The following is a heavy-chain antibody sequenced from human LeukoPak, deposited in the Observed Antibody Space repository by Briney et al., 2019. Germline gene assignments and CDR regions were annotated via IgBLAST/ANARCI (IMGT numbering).Heavy chain of an antibody. CDR3: ARNLEYSSSSGALDI. D-gene: IGHD6-6*01. CDR2: INPNSGGS. J-gene: IGHJ3*02. V-gene: IGHV1-2*02. CDR1: GYTFTAYY. Sequence: VASVTVSCKASGYTFTAYYMHWVRQAPGQGLESMGWINPNSGGSNYAQKFQGRVTMTRDTSITTAYMKLTRLTSDDTAMYYCARNLEYSSSSGALDIWGQGTMVTVSS.